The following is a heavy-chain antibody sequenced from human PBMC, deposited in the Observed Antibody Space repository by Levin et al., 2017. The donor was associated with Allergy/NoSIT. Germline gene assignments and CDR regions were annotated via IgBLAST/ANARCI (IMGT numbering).Heavy chain of an antibody. J-gene: IGHJ4*02. Sequence: GGSLRLSCTASGFTFGDYAMSWFRQAPGKGLEWVGFIRSKAYGGTTEYAASVKGRFTISRDDSKSIAYLQMNSLKTEDTAVYYCTRDPQLIYGTPRNSFDYWGQGTLVTVSS. D-gene: IGHD2-2*02. V-gene: IGHV3-49*03. CDR3: TRDPQLIYGTPRNSFDY. CDR1: GFTFGDYA. CDR2: IRSKAYGGTT.